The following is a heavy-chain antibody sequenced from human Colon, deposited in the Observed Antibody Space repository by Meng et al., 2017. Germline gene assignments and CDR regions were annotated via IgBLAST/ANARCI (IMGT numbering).Heavy chain of an antibody. Sequence: GESLKISCAASGFAFSAHWMHCVRQSEERGLDWVALIKTDGSITGYADTVKGRFTISRDNAKNMLYLQMNSLRAEDTAVYYCARDLHYGTSDSWGQGTLVTVSS. CDR1: GFAFSAHW. V-gene: IGHV3-74*01. CDR2: IKTDGSIT. D-gene: IGHD3-16*01. CDR3: ARDLHYGTSDS. J-gene: IGHJ4*02.